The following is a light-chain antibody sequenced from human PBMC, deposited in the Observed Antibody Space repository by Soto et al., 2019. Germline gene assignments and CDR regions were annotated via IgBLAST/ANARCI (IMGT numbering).Light chain of an antibody. CDR2: DAS. J-gene: IGKJ4*01. V-gene: IGKV3-11*01. Sequence: DIVLTQSPATLSLSPGERATLSCRASQSVTSLAWYQQKSGQTPRLLINDASNRATGVPVRFSGSGSGTDFTLTISSLEPEDFAVYFCQQRSSWPATFGGGTKVEIK. CDR3: QQRSSWPAT. CDR1: QSVTS.